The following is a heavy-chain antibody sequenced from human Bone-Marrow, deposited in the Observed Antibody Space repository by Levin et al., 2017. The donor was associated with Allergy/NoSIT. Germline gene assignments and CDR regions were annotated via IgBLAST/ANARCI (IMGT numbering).Heavy chain of an antibody. J-gene: IGHJ4*02. Sequence: GGSLRLSCAASGFTFSSYAMHWVRQAPGKGLEWVAVISYDGSNKYYADSVKGRFTISRDNSKNTLYLQMNSLRAEDTAVYYCARSPNSAGLVDYWGQGTLVTVSS. CDR3: ARSPNSAGLVDY. V-gene: IGHV3-30*04. CDR2: ISYDGSNK. CDR1: GFTFSSYA. D-gene: IGHD4-23*01.